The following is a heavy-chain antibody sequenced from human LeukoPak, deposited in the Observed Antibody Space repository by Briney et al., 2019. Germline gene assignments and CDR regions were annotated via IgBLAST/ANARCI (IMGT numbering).Heavy chain of an antibody. J-gene: IGHJ4*02. CDR2: IKHSGST. CDR3: ARGQALYYDYIWGSYRYTGFDY. V-gene: IGHV4-34*01. Sequence: SETLSLTCAVYGGSFSGYYWSWIRQPPGKGLEWIGEIKHSGSTNYNPSLKSRVTISVDTSKNQFSLKLSSVTAADTAVYYCARGQALYYDYIWGSYRYTGFDYWGQGTLVTVSS. D-gene: IGHD3-16*02. CDR1: GGSFSGYY.